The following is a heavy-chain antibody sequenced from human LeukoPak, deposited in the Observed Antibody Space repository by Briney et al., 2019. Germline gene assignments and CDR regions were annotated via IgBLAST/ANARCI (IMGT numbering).Heavy chain of an antibody. J-gene: IGHJ4*02. Sequence: GGSLRLSCAASGFTFSSYSMNWVRQAPGKGLEWVSTINISSSYIYYADSVKGRFTISRDNAKNSLYLQMNSVRAEETAVYYCARVSGSGSDFDYWGQGTLVTVSS. CDR2: INISSSYI. V-gene: IGHV3-21*01. CDR1: GFTFSSYS. D-gene: IGHD3-10*01. CDR3: ARVSGSGSDFDY.